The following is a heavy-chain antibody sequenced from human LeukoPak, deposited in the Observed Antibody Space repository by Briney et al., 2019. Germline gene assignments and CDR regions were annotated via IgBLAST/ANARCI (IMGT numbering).Heavy chain of an antibody. J-gene: IGHJ4*02. D-gene: IGHD6-19*01. Sequence: GRSLRLSCAASGFTFSSYGMHWVRQAPGKGLEWVAVISYDGSNKYYADSVEGRFTISRDNSKNTLYLQMNSLRAEDTAVYYCAKEWGSGWSSFDYWGQGTLVTVSS. CDR1: GFTFSSYG. CDR3: AKEWGSGWSSFDY. CDR2: ISYDGSNK. V-gene: IGHV3-30*18.